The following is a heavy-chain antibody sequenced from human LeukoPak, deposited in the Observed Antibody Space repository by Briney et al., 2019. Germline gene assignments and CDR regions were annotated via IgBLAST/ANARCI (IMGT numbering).Heavy chain of an antibody. CDR2: ISSSGGYI. Sequence: GGSLRLSCAASGFTFSSYTMSWVRQAPGKGLEWVSAISSSGGYIYYADSVKGRFTISRDNAKNSLYLQMNSLRAEDTAVYYCARLALFGYCSSTSCYTGPEFFDYWREGPLVTVSS. D-gene: IGHD2-2*02. J-gene: IGHJ4*02. V-gene: IGHV3-21*04. CDR1: GFTFSSYT. CDR3: ARLALFGYCSSTSCYTGPEFFDY.